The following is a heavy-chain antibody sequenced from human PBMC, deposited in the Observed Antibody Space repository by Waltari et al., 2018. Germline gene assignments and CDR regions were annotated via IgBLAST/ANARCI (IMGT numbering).Heavy chain of an antibody. CDR1: GYSISSGYY. V-gene: IGHV4-38-2*01. D-gene: IGHD6-13*01. Sequence: QVQLQESGPGLVKPSETLSLTCAVSGYSISSGYYWGWIRQPPGKGLEWIGSIYHSGSTYYNPSLKGRVTISVDTSKNQFSLKLSSVTAADTAVYYCARQSSIAAAYWGQGTLVTVSS. CDR3: ARQSSIAAAY. CDR2: IYHSGST. J-gene: IGHJ4*02.